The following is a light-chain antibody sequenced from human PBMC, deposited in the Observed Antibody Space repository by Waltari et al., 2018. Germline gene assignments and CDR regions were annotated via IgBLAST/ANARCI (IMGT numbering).Light chain of an antibody. Sequence: DIHMTQSPSTLSASVGDRVTITCRASQSISTWLAWYQQKPGKAPKLRIYAASHLESGVPSRFSGSGSGTECTLTISSLQPDDFATYYCQQYNDYLGTFGPGTKVEI. CDR2: AAS. CDR1: QSISTW. V-gene: IGKV1-5*03. CDR3: QQYNDYLGT. J-gene: IGKJ1*01.